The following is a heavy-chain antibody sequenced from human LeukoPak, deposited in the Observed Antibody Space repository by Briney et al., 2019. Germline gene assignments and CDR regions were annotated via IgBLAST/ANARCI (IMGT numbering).Heavy chain of an antibody. V-gene: IGHV4-39*01. CDR3: ARYYYVSSGYSISDY. J-gene: IGHJ4*02. CDR2: IYYSGST. Sequence: SETLSLTCTVSGGSISSSSYYWGWIRQPPGKGLEWIGSIYYSGSTYYNPSLKSRVTISVDTSKHQFSLNLSSVTAADPAVYYWARYYYVSSGYSISDYWGQGTLVTVSS. D-gene: IGHD3-22*01. CDR1: GGSISSSSYY.